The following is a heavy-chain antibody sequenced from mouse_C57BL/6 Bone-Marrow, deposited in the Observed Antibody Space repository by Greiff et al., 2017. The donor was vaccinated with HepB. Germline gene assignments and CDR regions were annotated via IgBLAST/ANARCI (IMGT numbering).Heavy chain of an antibody. V-gene: IGHV5-9-1*02. CDR3: TKVLAAFDV. CDR1: GFTFSSYA. Sequence: EVMLVESGEGLVKPGGSLKLSCAASGFTFSSYAMSWVRQTPEKRLEWVAYISSGGDYIYYADTVKGRFTISRDNARNTLYLQMSSLKSVDTAMYYCTKVLAAFDVWGTGTTVTVSS. CDR2: ISSGGDYI. D-gene: IGHD1-3*01. J-gene: IGHJ1*03.